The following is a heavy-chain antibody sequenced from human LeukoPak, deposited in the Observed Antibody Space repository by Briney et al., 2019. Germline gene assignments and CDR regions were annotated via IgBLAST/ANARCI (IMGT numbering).Heavy chain of an antibody. D-gene: IGHD6-13*01. CDR2: ISSSGSTI. CDR1: GFTFSDYY. CDR3: ARVPAAGYYYYYMDV. Sequence: PVVSLRLSCAASGFTFSDYYMSWIRQAPGKGLEWVSYISSSGSTIYYADSVKGRFTISRDNAKNSLYLQMNSLRAEDTAVYYCARVPAAGYYYYYMDVWGKGTTVTVSS. J-gene: IGHJ6*03. V-gene: IGHV3-11*04.